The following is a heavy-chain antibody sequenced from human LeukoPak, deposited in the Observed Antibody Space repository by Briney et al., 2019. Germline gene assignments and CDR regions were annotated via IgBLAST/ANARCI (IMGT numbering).Heavy chain of an antibody. CDR1: GFPYSIYW. CDR3: ARDLWYSSGWYYYYYYYMDV. Sequence: GGSLRLSCAASGFPYSIYWMRWVRQAPGKGREWVANIKQEGSEKYYVDSVKGRFTISRDNAQNSLYLQMNSLRAEDTAVYYCARDLWYSSGWYYYYYYYMDVWGKGATVTVSS. J-gene: IGHJ6*03. CDR2: IKQEGSEK. D-gene: IGHD6-19*01. V-gene: IGHV3-7*01.